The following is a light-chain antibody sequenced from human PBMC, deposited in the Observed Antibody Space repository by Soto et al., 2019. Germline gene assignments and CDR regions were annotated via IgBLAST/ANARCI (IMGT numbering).Light chain of an antibody. Sequence: QSVLTQPPSASGTPGQRVTISCSGSSSNIGRHGVNWYQHLPGAAPKLLIYGNSNRPSGVPDRFSGSKSGTSASLAITGLQAEDEADYYCQSYDSSLSGWVFGGGTKLTVL. J-gene: IGLJ3*02. CDR2: GNS. V-gene: IGLV1-40*01. CDR3: QSYDSSLSGWV. CDR1: SSNIGRHG.